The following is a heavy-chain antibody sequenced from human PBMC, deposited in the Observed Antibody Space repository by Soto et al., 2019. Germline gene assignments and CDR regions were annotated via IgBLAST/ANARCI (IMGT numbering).Heavy chain of an antibody. CDR1: GGSISSYY. J-gene: IGHJ5*02. D-gene: IGHD3-3*02. Sequence: LQTLSLTCTVSGGSISSYYWSWIRQPPGKGLEWIGYIYYSGATYHNPSLTGRVTVSLDTPKNRISLKLTSATAADTAVYYCARSLPGSDNPTFSSWFDPWGQGTLVTVSS. CDR2: IYYSGAT. CDR3: ARSLPGSDNPTFSSWFDP. V-gene: IGHV4-59*12.